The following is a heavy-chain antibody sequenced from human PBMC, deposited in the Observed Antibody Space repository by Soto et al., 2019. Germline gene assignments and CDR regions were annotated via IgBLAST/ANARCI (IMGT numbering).Heavy chain of an antibody. D-gene: IGHD1-26*01. Sequence: QITLKESGPTLVKPTQTLTLTCTLSGFSLTTSGVGVGWIRQPPGKALEWLALIYWVGDKRDSPSLRCRLTFTKYTSRNQVVLTMTTMRPADTATYYCARRVDGSSKPGWFDPWGQATLVTVSS. CDR3: ARRVDGSSKPGWFDP. CDR1: GFSLTTSGVG. V-gene: IGHV2-5*02. J-gene: IGHJ5*02. CDR2: IYWVGDK.